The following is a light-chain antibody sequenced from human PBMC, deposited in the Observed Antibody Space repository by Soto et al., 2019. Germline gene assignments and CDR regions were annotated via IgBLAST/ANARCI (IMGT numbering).Light chain of an antibody. J-gene: IGKJ2*01. CDR1: QSVSNNY. Sequence: EVVLTQSPGTLSLSPGERASLSCRASQSVSNNYLAWYQQKPGQSPKLLIFGSSDRATGIPDGFSGSGSATDFTLTISRLEPEDFAVYYCQQYGSSPPYTFGQGTKLEIK. CDR3: QQYGSSPPYT. V-gene: IGKV3-20*01. CDR2: GSS.